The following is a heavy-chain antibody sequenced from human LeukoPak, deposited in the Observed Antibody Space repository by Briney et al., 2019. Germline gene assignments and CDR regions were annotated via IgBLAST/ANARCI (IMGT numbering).Heavy chain of an antibody. J-gene: IGHJ6*02. CDR3: ARRGSGGYYGSGSYYKPFYGMDV. CDR1: GGSFSGYY. V-gene: IGHV4-34*01. Sequence: PSETLSLTCAVYGGSFSGYYWSWIRQPPGKGLEWIGEINHSGSTNYNPSLKSRVTISVDTSQNQFSLKLSSVTAADTAVYYCARRGSGGYYGSGSYYKPFYGMDVWGQGTTVTVSS. D-gene: IGHD3-10*01. CDR2: INHSGST.